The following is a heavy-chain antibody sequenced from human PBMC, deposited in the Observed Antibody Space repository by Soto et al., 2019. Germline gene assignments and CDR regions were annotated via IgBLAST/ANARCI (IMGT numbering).Heavy chain of an antibody. CDR2: IDGGGGIT. Sequence: QLLQSGGGLVQPGGSLTLSCAASGFTFGTTDMSWVRQAPGEGLEWVSTIDGGGGITYYADSVKGRFTISRDNSRNTVYLQMNGLSGDDNDLYYCVKNSGWFNSWGQGALVTVSS. J-gene: IGHJ5*01. CDR1: GFTFGTTD. CDR3: VKNSGWFNS. V-gene: IGHV3-23*01.